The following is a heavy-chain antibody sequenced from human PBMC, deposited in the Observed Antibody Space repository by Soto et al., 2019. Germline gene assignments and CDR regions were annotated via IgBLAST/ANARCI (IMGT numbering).Heavy chain of an antibody. Sequence: QVQLVQSGSEVNKPGASVRVTCKASGYTFRNYGSSWVREAPGQGLEWMGWVSAYNRNSNYAQKFEDRVIMTADTATSTAYLELRGLRSDDTAIYYCARDRQWEPLLYWGQGTLVTVS. V-gene: IGHV1-18*01. J-gene: IGHJ4*02. CDR3: ARDRQWEPLLY. D-gene: IGHD1-26*01. CDR2: VSAYNRNS. CDR1: GYTFRNYG.